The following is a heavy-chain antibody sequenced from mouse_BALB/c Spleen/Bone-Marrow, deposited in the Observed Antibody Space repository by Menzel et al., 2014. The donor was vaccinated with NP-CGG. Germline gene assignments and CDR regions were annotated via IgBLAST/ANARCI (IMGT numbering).Heavy chain of an antibody. CDR1: GFTFSDFY. Sequence: DVKLQESGGDLVQPGGSLRLSCATSGFTFSDFYMEWVRQPPGKRLEWIGASRDKANDYTTEYSASVKGRFIVSRDTSQSILYLQMNALRAEDTAIYYCARGTVNYFDYWGQGTTLTVSS. V-gene: IGHV7-1*02. D-gene: IGHD1-1*01. CDR2: SRDKANDYTT. J-gene: IGHJ2*01. CDR3: ARGTVNYFDY.